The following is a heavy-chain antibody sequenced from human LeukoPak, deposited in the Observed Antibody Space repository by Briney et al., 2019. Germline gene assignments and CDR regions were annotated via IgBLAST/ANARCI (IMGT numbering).Heavy chain of an antibody. J-gene: IGHJ3*02. CDR2: ISYDGSNK. CDR3: AKLRRKYSYGYVGSHHAFDI. CDR1: GFTFSSYG. Sequence: SGGSLRLSCAASGFTFSSYGMPWVRQAPGKGLEWVAVISYDGSNKYYADSVKGRFTISRDNSKNTLYLQMNSLRAEDTAVYYCAKLRRKYSYGYVGSHHAFDIWGQGTMVTVSS. V-gene: IGHV3-30*18. D-gene: IGHD5-18*01.